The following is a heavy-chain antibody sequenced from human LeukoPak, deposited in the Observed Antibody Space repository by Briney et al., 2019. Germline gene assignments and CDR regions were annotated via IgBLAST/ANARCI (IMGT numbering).Heavy chain of an antibody. Sequence: SETLSLTCAVYGGSFSGYYWSWIRQPPGKGLEWIGEINHSGSTNYNPSLKSRVTISVDTSENQFSLRLSSVTAADTAVYYCARGGEAVKFDYWGQGTLVTVSS. CDR3: ARGGEAVKFDY. V-gene: IGHV4-34*01. CDR1: GGSFSGYY. CDR2: INHSGST. D-gene: IGHD7-27*01. J-gene: IGHJ4*02.